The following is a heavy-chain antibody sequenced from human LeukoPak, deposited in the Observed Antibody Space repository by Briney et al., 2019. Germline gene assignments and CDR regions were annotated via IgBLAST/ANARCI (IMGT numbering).Heavy chain of an antibody. CDR3: ARVVAVTAYYYYYYMDV. D-gene: IGHD2-15*01. CDR1: GGSISSSSYY. CDR2: IYYSGST. V-gene: IGHV4-39*07. J-gene: IGHJ6*03. Sequence: SETLSLTCTVSGGSISSSSYYWGWIRQPPGKGLEWIGSIYYSGSTYYNPSLKSRVTISVDTSKNQFSLKLSSVTAEDTAVYYCARVVAVTAYYYYYYMDVWGKGTTVTVSS.